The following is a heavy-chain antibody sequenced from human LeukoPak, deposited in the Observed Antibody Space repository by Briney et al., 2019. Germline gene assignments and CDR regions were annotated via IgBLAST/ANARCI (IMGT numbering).Heavy chain of an antibody. D-gene: IGHD3-22*01. CDR2: IYQSETA. CDR1: GYSISSGYF. CDR3: TRGSIAYYYMDV. J-gene: IGHJ6*03. Sequence: SETLSLTCTVSGYSISSGYFWGWMRQPPGKGLEWIGSIYQSETAHYNPSLKSRVTISVDTSKNQFSLKLSSVTAADTAVYYCTRGSIAYYYMDVWGKGTTVTISS. V-gene: IGHV4-38-2*02.